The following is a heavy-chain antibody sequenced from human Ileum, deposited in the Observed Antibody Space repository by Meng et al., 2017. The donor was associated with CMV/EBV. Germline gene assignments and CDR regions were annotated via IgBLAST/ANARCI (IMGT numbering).Heavy chain of an antibody. Sequence: VGGSGVGVVQLWGSLRISCVTSGFPFNIYDMHWVRQAPGKGLDWVTCIRHDGSEDFYVDSVKGRFTISRDNSKNTLYLQMNSLRVDDSALYYCTKGGFDSWGQGTLVTVSS. D-gene: IGHD2-15*01. V-gene: IGHV3-30*02. CDR2: IRHDGSED. CDR1: GFPFNIYD. J-gene: IGHJ4*02. CDR3: TKGGFDS.